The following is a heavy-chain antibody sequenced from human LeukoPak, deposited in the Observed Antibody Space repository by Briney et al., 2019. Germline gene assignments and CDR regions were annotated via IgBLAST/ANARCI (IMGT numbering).Heavy chain of an antibody. J-gene: IGHJ4*02. CDR3: ARRSGIAVAGAFDY. Sequence: PGGSLRLSCAASGFTLSSYAMSWVRQGPGKGLEWVSAISVSGNTYHADSVKGRFTISRDSSKNTLYLQMNSLRAGDAAVYYCARRSGIAVAGAFDYWGQGTLVTVSS. CDR2: ISVSGNT. CDR1: GFTLSSYA. D-gene: IGHD6-19*01. V-gene: IGHV3-23*01.